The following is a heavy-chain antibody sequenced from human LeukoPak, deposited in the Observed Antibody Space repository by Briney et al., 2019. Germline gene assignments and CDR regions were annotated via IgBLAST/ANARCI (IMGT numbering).Heavy chain of an antibody. CDR2: IKSKTDGGTT. J-gene: IGHJ4*02. Sequence: GGSLRLSCAASGFTFSNAWMSWVRQAPGKGLEWVGRIKSKTDGGTTDYAAPVKGRFTISRDDSKNTLYLQMNSLKTEDTAVYYCTTAGSSSWSTPTFDYWGQGTLVTVSS. CDR1: GFTFSNAW. D-gene: IGHD6-13*01. V-gene: IGHV3-15*01. CDR3: TTAGSSSWSTPTFDY.